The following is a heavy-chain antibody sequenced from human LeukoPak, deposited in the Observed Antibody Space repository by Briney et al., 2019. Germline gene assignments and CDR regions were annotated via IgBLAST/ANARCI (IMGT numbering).Heavy chain of an antibody. J-gene: IGHJ4*02. D-gene: IGHD3-22*01. CDR3: ARYYYDSSGYYYNN. CDR2: IYYSGST. V-gene: IGHV4-59*01. Sequence: SETLSLTCTVSGGSIGSYYWSWIRQPPGKGLEWIGYIYYSGSTNYNPSLKSRVTISVDTSKNQFSLKLSSVTAADTAVYYCARYYYDSSGYYYNNWGQGTLVTVSS. CDR1: GGSIGSYY.